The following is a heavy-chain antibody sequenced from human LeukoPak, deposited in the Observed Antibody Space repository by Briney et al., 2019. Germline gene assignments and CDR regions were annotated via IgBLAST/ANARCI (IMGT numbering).Heavy chain of an antibody. D-gene: IGHD3-10*01. CDR1: GYTFTGYY. J-gene: IGHJ5*02. V-gene: IGHV1-2*04. CDR2: INPNSGGT. Sequence: GASVKVSCKASGYTFTGYYMHWVRQAPGQGLEWMGWINPNSGGTNYAQKFQGWVTMTRDTSISTAYMELSRLRSDDTAVYYCARDLWFGELGNNWFDPWGQGTLVTVSP. CDR3: ARDLWFGELGNNWFDP.